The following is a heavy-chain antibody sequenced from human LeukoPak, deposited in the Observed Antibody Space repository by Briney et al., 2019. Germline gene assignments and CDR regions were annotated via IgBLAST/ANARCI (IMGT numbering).Heavy chain of an antibody. CDR2: INPSGGST. Sequence: ASVKVSCKASGYTFTSYYMHWVRQAPGQGLEWMGIINPSGGSTSYAQKFQGRVTMTRDTSTSTVYMELSSLRSKDTAVYYCARRSWAYCGGDCYAQFFDPWGQGTLVTVSS. V-gene: IGHV1-46*01. J-gene: IGHJ5*02. CDR3: ARRSWAYCGGDCYAQFFDP. CDR1: GYTFTSYY. D-gene: IGHD2-21*02.